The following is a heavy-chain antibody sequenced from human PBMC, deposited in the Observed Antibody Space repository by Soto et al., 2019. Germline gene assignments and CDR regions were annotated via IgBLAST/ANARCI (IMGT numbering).Heavy chain of an antibody. CDR3: TAGKLYPSLDFDY. CDR2: IRSKAYGGTT. V-gene: IGHV3-49*04. D-gene: IGHD2-8*01. J-gene: IGHJ4*02. Sequence: PGESLKISCTASGFTFNDYTLSWVRQAPGKGLEWVGFIRSKAYGGTTEYAASVKGRFTISRDDSKSIAYLQMNSLKTEDTAVYYCTAGKLYPSLDFDYWGQGTLVTVSS. CDR1: GFTFNDYT.